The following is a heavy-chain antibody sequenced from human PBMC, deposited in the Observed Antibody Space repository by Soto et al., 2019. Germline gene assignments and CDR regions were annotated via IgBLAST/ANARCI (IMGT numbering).Heavy chain of an antibody. CDR3: GNPPMVARYHDVDL. Sequence: PGGSLRLSCVGSGFIFASYEMNWVRQAPGKGLEWLSYISTGGTTIYYADSVKGRFSISRDDAKNSLYLQMNSLRAEDTAVYYCGNPPMVARYHDVDLWGQGTTVTVSS. J-gene: IGHJ6*02. V-gene: IGHV3-48*03. D-gene: IGHD3-10*01. CDR2: ISTGGTTI. CDR1: GFIFASYE.